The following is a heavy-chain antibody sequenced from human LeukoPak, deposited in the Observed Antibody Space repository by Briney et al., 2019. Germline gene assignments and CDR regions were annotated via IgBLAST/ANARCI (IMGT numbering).Heavy chain of an antibody. J-gene: IGHJ4*02. V-gene: IGHV3-23*01. CDR2: IIASSGST. Sequence: GGSLRLSCATSGFSFNNYAMGSVRQAPGKGLEWVSVIIASSGSTFYADSVKGRFTISRDNSKNTLYLQMNSLRVEDTAVYYCVKGGYDFVEVAYFDFWGQGTLVTVSS. CDR3: VKGGYDFVEVAYFDF. CDR1: GFSFNNYA. D-gene: IGHD5-12*01.